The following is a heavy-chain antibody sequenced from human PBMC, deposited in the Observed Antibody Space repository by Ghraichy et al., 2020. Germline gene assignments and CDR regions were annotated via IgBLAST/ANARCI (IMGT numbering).Heavy chain of an antibody. CDR2: IYSDGST. V-gene: IGHV3-53*01. J-gene: IGHJ4*02. D-gene: IGHD1-26*01. Sequence: GGSLRLSCAASGFTVSSKHMSWVRQAPGKGLEWVSGIYSDGSTCYADSVKGRFTISRDKPKNTVYLQMNSLRAEDTDGYYCASESSGKYEYWGQGTLVTVSS. CDR3: ASESSGKYEY. CDR1: GFTVSSKH.